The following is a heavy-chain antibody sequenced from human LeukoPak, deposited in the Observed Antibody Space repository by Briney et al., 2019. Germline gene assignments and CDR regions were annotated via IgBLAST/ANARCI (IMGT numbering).Heavy chain of an antibody. CDR1: GFTFADYA. J-gene: IGHJ6*03. CDR3: ARDQESSVVRGGANYYYYYMDV. CDR2: INWNGGST. Sequence: GGSLRLSCAASGFTFADYAMSWVRQAPGKGLEWISGINWNGGSTGYADSVKGRFTISRDNAKNSLYLQMNSLRVEDTALYYCARDQESSVVRGGANYYYYYMDVWGKGTTVTVSS. V-gene: IGHV3-20*04. D-gene: IGHD3-10*01.